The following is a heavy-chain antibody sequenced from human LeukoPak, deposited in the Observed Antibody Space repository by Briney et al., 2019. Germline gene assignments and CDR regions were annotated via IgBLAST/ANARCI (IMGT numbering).Heavy chain of an antibody. J-gene: IGHJ4*02. CDR2: IYSTGGT. CDR1: GGSLSSYF. V-gene: IGHV4-59*01. CDR3: ARDGGGTSRLFDY. Sequence: SETVSLTCTVSGGSLSSYFWSWIRQPPGKGLEWIGNIYSTGGTSYNPSLKSRVTISVDTSKKQFSLRVSSVTAAHTAVYYCARDGGGTSRLFDYWGQGTPVTVSS. D-gene: IGHD2-2*01.